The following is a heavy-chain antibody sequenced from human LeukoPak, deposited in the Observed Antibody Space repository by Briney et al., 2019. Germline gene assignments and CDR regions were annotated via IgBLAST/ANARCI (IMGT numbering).Heavy chain of an antibody. Sequence: SGTLSLTCTVSGGSISSYYWSWIRQPPGKGLEWIGEIDRSESTNYNPSLKSRVTISVDTSKNQFSLKLSSVTAADTAVYYCARGRGIAAARGVRPWGQGTLVTVSS. CDR1: GGSISSYY. J-gene: IGHJ5*02. CDR2: IDRSEST. D-gene: IGHD6-13*01. V-gene: IGHV4-34*01. CDR3: ARGRGIAAARGVRP.